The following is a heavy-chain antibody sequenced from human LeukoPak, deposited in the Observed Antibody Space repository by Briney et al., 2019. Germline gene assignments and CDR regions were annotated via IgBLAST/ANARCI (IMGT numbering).Heavy chain of an antibody. V-gene: IGHV3-23*01. J-gene: IGHJ4*02. CDR3: AKERVYTSSGWYEGRGTGEFDY. CDR1: GFTFSSYA. Sequence: PGGSLRLSCAASGFTFSSYAMSWVRQAPGKGLEWFSAISGRGGSTYYADSVKGRFTISRDNSKNTLYRQMTSLRAEDTAVYYCAKERVYTSSGWYEGRGTGEFDYWGQGTLVTVSS. CDR2: ISGRGGST. D-gene: IGHD6-19*01.